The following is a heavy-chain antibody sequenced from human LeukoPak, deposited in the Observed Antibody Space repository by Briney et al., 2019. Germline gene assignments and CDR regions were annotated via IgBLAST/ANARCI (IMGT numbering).Heavy chain of an antibody. CDR2: IFYSGST. J-gene: IGHJ4*02. CDR1: GASINSGGYY. D-gene: IGHD5-12*01. CDR3: ARVGYRGYDFRGALDY. Sequence: SETLSLTCTVSGASINSGGYYWSWIRQRPGRGLEWIGYIFYSGSTNYNPSLKSRLTISVDTSKNQFSLKLNSVTAADTAVYFCARVGYRGYDFRGALDYWGQGTLVTVSS. V-gene: IGHV4-31*03.